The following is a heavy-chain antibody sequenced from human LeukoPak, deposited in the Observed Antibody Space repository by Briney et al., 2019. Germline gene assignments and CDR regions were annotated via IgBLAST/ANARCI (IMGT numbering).Heavy chain of an antibody. CDR3: ARGGYYYGSGSYSDFDY. CDR1: GGTFSSYA. D-gene: IGHD3-10*01. J-gene: IGHJ4*02. CDR2: IIPIFGTA. V-gene: IGHV1-69*13. Sequence: ASVKVSCKASGGTFSSYAISWVRQAPGQGLEWMGGIIPIFGTANYAQKFQGRVTITADESTSTAYMELSSPRSEDTAVYYCARGGYYYGSGSYSDFDYWGQGTLVTVSS.